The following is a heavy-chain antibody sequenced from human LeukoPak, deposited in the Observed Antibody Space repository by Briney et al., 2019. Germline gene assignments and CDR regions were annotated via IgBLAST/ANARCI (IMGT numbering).Heavy chain of an antibody. CDR3: AKDGYIVVVPAAMGVDY. CDR2: ISGSGGST. J-gene: IGHJ4*02. V-gene: IGHV3-23*01. CDR1: GFTFSSYA. Sequence: GSLRLSCAASGFTFSSYAMSWVRQAPGKGLEWVSAISGSGGSTYYADSVKGRFTISRDNSKNTLYLQMNSLRAEDTAVYYCAKDGYIVVVPAAMGVDYWGQGTLVTVSS. D-gene: IGHD2-2*01.